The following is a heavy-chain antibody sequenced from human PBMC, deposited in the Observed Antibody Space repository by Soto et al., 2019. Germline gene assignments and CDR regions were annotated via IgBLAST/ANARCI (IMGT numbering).Heavy chain of an antibody. CDR1: GGTFSSFG. CDR3: ARDRSMDGYNSRSFDY. Sequence: QVQLVQSGAEVKKPGSSVKVSCKASGGTFSSFGFNWVRQAPGQGLEWMGGIIPLYGTANHAQRVQGTVTISADESTSTVYMELISLRSEDTAIYYCARDRSMDGYNSRSFDYWGQGTLVTVSS. J-gene: IGHJ4*02. D-gene: IGHD5-12*01. CDR2: IIPLYGTA. V-gene: IGHV1-69*01.